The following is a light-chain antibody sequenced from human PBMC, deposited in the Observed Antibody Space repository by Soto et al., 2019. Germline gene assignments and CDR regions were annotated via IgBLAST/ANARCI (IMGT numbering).Light chain of an antibody. Sequence: DIQMTQSPSTLSASVGDRVTITCRASQSISSWLAWYQQKPGKAPKLLIYDASTLESGVPSRFSGGGSGAAFPLTISSLQPDDFATYYCHQYNSYSPYTFGQGTKLYIK. CDR1: QSISSW. CDR2: DAS. V-gene: IGKV1-5*01. CDR3: HQYNSYSPYT. J-gene: IGKJ2*01.